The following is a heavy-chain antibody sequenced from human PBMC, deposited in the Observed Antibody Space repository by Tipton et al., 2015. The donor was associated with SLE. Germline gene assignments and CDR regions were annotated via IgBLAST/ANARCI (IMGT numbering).Heavy chain of an antibody. V-gene: IGHV3-48*03. CDR3: AREYFGESFDI. CDR2: ISSSGSTV. J-gene: IGHJ3*02. Sequence: SLRLSCAASGFTFSAYEMNWVRQAPGKGLEWVSYISSSGSTVYYADSVKGRFTISRDNAKNSLYLQMSSLRAEDTAVYYCAREYFGESFDIWGQATMVPVSS. CDR1: GFTFSAYE. D-gene: IGHD4/OR15-4a*01.